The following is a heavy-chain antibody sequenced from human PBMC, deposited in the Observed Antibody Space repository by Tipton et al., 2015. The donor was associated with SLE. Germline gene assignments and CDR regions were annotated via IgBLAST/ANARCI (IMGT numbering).Heavy chain of an antibody. J-gene: IGHJ4*02. CDR2: VFYSGSSDFYRA. CDR1: DVSISDHY. Sequence: TLSLTCTVSDVSISDHYWSWIRQPPGKGLECLGYVFYSGSSDFYRAHYSPSLMSRVIISVDSSKNQFSLRLTSVTAADTAVYYCAKYFYDATGYQSVDSWGQGALVTVSS. V-gene: IGHV4-59*11. D-gene: IGHD3-22*01. CDR3: AKYFYDATGYQSVDS.